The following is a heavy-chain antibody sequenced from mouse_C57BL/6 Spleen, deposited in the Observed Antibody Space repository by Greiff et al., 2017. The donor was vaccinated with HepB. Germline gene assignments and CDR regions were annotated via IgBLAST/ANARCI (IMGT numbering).Heavy chain of an antibody. CDR1: GYTFTSYW. V-gene: IGHV1-53*01. J-gene: IGHJ4*01. Sequence: VQLQQPGTELVKPGASVKLSCKASGYTFTSYWMHWVKQRPGQGLEWIGNINPSNGGTNYNEKFKSKATLTVDKSSSTAYMQLSSLTSEDSAVYYCAGYCNYDYYAMDYWGQGTSVTVSS. CDR3: AGYCNYDYYAMDY. CDR2: INPSNGGT. D-gene: IGHD2-1*01.